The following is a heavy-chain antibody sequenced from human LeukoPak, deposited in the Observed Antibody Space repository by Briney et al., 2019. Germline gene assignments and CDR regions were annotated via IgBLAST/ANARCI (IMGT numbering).Heavy chain of an antibody. CDR1: GFRLSNFA. CDR3: AKGAYDYIEMGYFDD. CDR2: IIGSSGDT. J-gene: IGHJ4*02. Sequence: GGSLRLSCAASGFRLSNFAMSWVRQAPGKGLEWVSLIIGSSGDTLYADSVKGRFTIPRDISKNRLYLQMNSLRAEDTALYYCAKGAYDYIEMGYFDDWGQGTLVTVSS. V-gene: IGHV3-23*01. D-gene: IGHD5-12*01.